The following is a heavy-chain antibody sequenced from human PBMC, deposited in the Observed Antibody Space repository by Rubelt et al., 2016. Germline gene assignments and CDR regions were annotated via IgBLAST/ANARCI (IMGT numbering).Heavy chain of an antibody. CDR3: ARESSSGWYIDY. J-gene: IGHJ4*02. V-gene: IGHV1-2*06. CDR2: INPNSGGT. D-gene: IGHD6-19*01. CDR1: GYTFTGYY. Sequence: QVQLVQSGAEVKKPGASVKVSCKASGYTFTGYYMHWVRQAPGQGLEWVGRINPNSGGTNYARKVQGRVTRTRDTSITTAYMERSRLRSDDTAVFYCARESSSGWYIDYWGQGTLVTVSS.